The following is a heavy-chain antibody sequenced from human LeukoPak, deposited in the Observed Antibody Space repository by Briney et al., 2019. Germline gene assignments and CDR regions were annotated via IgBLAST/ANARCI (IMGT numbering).Heavy chain of an antibody. CDR2: IYPGDSDT. CDR3: ARYCSGGREATSCFDY. Sequence: GESLKISCKGSGYSFTTYWIGWVRQMPGKGLEWMGIIYPGDSDTRYSPSFQGQVTISADKSISTAYLQWSSLKASDTAMYYCARYCSGGREATSCFDYWGQGTLVTVSS. V-gene: IGHV5-51*01. J-gene: IGHJ4*02. CDR1: GYSFTTYW. D-gene: IGHD2-15*01.